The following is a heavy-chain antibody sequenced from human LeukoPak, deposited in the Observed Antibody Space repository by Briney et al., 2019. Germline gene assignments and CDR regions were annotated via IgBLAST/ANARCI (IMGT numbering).Heavy chain of an antibody. J-gene: IGHJ6*02. CDR2: IYSGGST. CDR1: GFTVSSNY. V-gene: IGHV3-53*01. Sequence: GGSLRLSCAASGFTVSSNYMSWVRQAPGKGLEWVSVIYSGGSTYYADSVKGRFTISRDNAKNSLYLQMNSLRAEDTAVYYCARDGLYSSGWYSRNGMDVWGQGTLVTVSS. CDR3: ARDGLYSSGWYSRNGMDV. D-gene: IGHD6-19*01.